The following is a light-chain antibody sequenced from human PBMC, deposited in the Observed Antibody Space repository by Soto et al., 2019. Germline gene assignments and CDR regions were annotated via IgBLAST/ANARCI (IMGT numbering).Light chain of an antibody. CDR2: GAS. Sequence: DIRMTQSPSSVSASVGDRVTITCRASQDGSNWLAWYQQKPRKAPTLLISGASSLQSGVPSRFSGSGSGIDFSPTISSLQPEDFATYFCQQANSFPSFGQGTRLEIK. J-gene: IGKJ5*01. V-gene: IGKV1-12*02. CDR3: QQANSFPS. CDR1: QDGSNW.